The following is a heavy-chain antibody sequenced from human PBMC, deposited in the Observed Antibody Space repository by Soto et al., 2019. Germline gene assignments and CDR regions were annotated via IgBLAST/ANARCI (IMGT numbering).Heavy chain of an antibody. D-gene: IGHD6-19*01. V-gene: IGHV2-5*02. CDR2: IYWDDDN. J-gene: IGHJ4*02. Sequence: QITLKESGPTLVKPTQTLTLTCSFSGFSLTSTAVGVNWIRQPPGKALEWLALIYWDDDNHFSPSLKSRLSVTKDTSKNQVVLTMTNMDPVDTATYYCAHGSGWLSDYWGQGILVTVSS. CDR1: GFSLTSTAVG. CDR3: AHGSGWLSDY.